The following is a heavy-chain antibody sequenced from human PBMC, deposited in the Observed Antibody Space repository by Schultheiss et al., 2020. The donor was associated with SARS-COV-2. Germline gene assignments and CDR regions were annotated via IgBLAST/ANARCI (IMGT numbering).Heavy chain of an antibody. CDR2: ISPDGSNK. CDR1: GFTFRNYA. J-gene: IGHJ4*02. D-gene: IGHD2-8*01. Sequence: GGSLRLSCAASGFTFRNYAMHWVRQAPGKGLEWVALISPDGSNKYYADSVQGRFTISRDNSKNTLYLQMNSLRAEDTAVYYCAREELRTSLLIDYWGQGTLVTVSS. CDR3: AREELRTSLLIDY. V-gene: IGHV3-30*07.